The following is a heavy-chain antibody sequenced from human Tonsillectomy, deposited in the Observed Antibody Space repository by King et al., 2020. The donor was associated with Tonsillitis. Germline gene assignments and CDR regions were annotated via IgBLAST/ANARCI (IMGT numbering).Heavy chain of an antibody. D-gene: IGHD3-10*01. CDR1: GYTFTSYD. J-gene: IGHJ4*02. V-gene: IGHV1-8*02. CDR3: ARYGSGSYPYYFDY. Sequence: VQLVESGAEVKKPGASVKVSCKASGYTFTSYDINWVRQATGQGLEGMGWMNPNSGNTGYAQKFQGRVTMTRNTSISTAYMELSSLRSEDTAVYYCARYGSGSYPYYFDYWGQGTLVTVSS. CDR2: MNPNSGNT.